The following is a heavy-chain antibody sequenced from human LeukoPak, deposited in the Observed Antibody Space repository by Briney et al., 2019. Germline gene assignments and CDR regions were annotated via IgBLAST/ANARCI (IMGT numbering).Heavy chain of an antibody. CDR2: MSYDAKDK. CDR1: GFSFSTYT. CDR3: ARGGKQLPSKLPYHFDY. D-gene: IGHD5-18*01. J-gene: IGHJ4*02. V-gene: IGHV3-30*04. Sequence: GGSLRLSCAASGFSFSTYTMHWVRQTPGKGLEWVALMSYDAKDKYYADSVKGRFTISRDNSENTLYLQMNSLSAEDTALYYCARGGKQLPSKLPYHFDYWGQGTLVTVSS.